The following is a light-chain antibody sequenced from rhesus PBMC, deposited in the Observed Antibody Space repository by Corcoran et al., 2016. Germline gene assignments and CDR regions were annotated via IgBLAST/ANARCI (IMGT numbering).Light chain of an antibody. CDR2: DAS. J-gene: IGKJ2*01. CDR1: QDINSY. Sequence: DIQLTQSPSSLSASVVDRVTITCRASQDINSYLAWYQQKLGKAPKLLIYDASKLQSGVPLRFSGTGSGTDFTLTISSLQTEDFAVYYCQQRNSYPCSFGQGTKVGIK. V-gene: IGKV1-38*01. CDR3: QQRNSYPCS.